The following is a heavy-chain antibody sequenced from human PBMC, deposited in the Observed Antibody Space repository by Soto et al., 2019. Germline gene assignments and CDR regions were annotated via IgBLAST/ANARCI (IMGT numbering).Heavy chain of an antibody. CDR2: ISYDGSNK. V-gene: IGHV3-30*18. J-gene: IGHJ6*02. D-gene: IGHD2-15*01. CDR3: AKDFVVVVVAPTTYSTAV. Sequence: QVQLVESGGGVVQPGRSLRLSCAASGFTFSSYGMHWVRQAPGKGLEWVAVISYDGSNKYYADSVKGGFTISRDNSKNTLYRKMNGMKVEDTAVYYCAKDFVVVVVAPTTYSTAVWGQGTTVTVSS. CDR1: GFTFSSYG.